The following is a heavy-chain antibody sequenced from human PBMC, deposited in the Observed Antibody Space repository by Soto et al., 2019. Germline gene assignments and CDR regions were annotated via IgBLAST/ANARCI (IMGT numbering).Heavy chain of an antibody. Sequence: QVQLVQSGAEVKKPGASVKVSCKASGYTFTGYNMHWVRQAPGQGLEWMGWITPNSGGRKYAQRFQGRVTMTRDTTIDTAYMDLSRLTSDDTAVYYCVTSLLSNSWSQPRGDYWGQGTLVTVSS. D-gene: IGHD6-13*01. V-gene: IGHV1-2*02. CDR3: VTSLLSNSWSQPRGDY. J-gene: IGHJ4*02. CDR2: ITPNSGGR. CDR1: GYTFTGYN.